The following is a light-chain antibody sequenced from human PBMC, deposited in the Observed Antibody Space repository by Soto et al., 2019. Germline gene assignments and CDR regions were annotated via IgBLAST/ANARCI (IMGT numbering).Light chain of an antibody. J-gene: IGKJ1*01. CDR3: QKYNSAPL. CDR2: AAS. Sequence: DIQXTQSPSSLSASVGDRVTITCRASQGISNYLAWYQQKPGKVPKLPIYAASTLQSGVPSRFSGSGSGTDFTLTISSLQPEDVATYYCQKYNSAPLFGQGTKVDIK. V-gene: IGKV1-27*01. CDR1: QGISNY.